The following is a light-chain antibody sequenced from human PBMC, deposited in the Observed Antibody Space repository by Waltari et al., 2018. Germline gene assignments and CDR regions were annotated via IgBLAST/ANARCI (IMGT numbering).Light chain of an antibody. Sequence: DIQMTQSPSSLSVSVGDRVTITCRASQDIRNDLGWYQQKPGKAPKRLSYAASSLQSGVPSRFSGTGFATEFTLTISSLQPEDFATYYCLQQKSYPLTFGGGTKVAIK. CDR3: LQQKSYPLT. CDR1: QDIRND. J-gene: IGKJ4*02. CDR2: AAS. V-gene: IGKV1-17*01.